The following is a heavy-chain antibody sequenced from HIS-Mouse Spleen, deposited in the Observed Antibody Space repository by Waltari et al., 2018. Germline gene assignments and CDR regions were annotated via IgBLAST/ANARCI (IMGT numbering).Heavy chain of an antibody. CDR1: GGSIRSSSYY. V-gene: IGHV4-39*07. J-gene: IGHJ2*01. D-gene: IGHD6-13*01. CDR3: AREIPYSSSWYDWYFDL. Sequence: QLQLQESGPGLVKPSETLSLTCTVSGGSIRSSSYYWGWIRQPPGKGLEWIGSIHSSWSTYDKPSLKSRVTISVDTSKNQFSLKLSSVTAADTAVYYCAREIPYSSSWYDWYFDLWGRGTLVTVSS. CDR2: IHSSWST.